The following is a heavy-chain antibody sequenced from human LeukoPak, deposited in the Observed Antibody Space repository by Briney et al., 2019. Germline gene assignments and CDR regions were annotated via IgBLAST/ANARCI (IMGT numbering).Heavy chain of an antibody. CDR2: INPNSSGT. CDR3: ASDLHPRLRNFDY. D-gene: IGHD5-12*01. J-gene: IGHJ4*02. CDR1: GYTFTGYY. V-gene: IGHV1-2*02. Sequence: ASVTVSCKASGYTFTGYYMHWVRQAPGQELEGMGWINPNSSGTNYAQKFQGRVTMTRDTSISTAYMELSRLRSDDTAVYYCASDLHPRLRNFDYWGQGTLVTVSS.